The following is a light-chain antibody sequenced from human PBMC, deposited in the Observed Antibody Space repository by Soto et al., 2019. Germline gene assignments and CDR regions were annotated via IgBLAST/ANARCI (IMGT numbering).Light chain of an antibody. Sequence: EIVLTQSPGTLSLSPGERATLSCRASQSVSSSYLAWYQQKPGQAPRLLIYGASSRATGIPDRFSGSGSGTDFTLTLSRLEPEDFVLYYCQQYSSSPLTFGGGTKVEIK. CDR3: QQYSSSPLT. J-gene: IGKJ4*01. CDR2: GAS. V-gene: IGKV3-20*01. CDR1: QSVSSSY.